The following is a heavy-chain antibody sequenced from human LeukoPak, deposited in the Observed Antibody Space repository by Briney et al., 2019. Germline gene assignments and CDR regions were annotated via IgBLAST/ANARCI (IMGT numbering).Heavy chain of an antibody. V-gene: IGHV4-39*07. J-gene: IGHJ3*02. CDR3: ARPNHLYYDSSGYYYPGAFDI. CDR1: GASISSSSYD. Sequence: PSETLSLTCTVSGASISSSSYDCGWIRQPRGKGREWSGSIYESATTYYNPYLKSRVTISVDTSKNQFSLKLSSVTAADTAVYYCARPNHLYYDSSGYYYPGAFDIWGQGTMVTVSS. CDR2: IYESATT. D-gene: IGHD3-22*01.